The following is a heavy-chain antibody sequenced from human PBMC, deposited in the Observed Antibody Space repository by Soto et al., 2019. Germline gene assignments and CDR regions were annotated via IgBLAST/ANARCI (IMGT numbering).Heavy chain of an antibody. Sequence: SETLSLTCTVSGGSISSSSYYWGWIRQPPGKGLEWIGSIYYSGSTYYNPSLKSRVTISVDTSKNQFSLKLSSVTAADTAVYYCARLVDYGDYGQFDPWGQGTLVTVSS. CDR3: ARLVDYGDYGQFDP. J-gene: IGHJ5*02. D-gene: IGHD4-17*01. CDR2: IYYSGST. V-gene: IGHV4-39*01. CDR1: GGSISSSSYY.